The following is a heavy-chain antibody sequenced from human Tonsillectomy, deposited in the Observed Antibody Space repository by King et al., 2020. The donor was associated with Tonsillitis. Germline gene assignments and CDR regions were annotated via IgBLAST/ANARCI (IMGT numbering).Heavy chain of an antibody. D-gene: IGHD3-22*01. CDR2: ISGSGGST. J-gene: IGHJ6*02. CDR3: AKGTHYDSSGYYYKYYYYGMDV. CDR1: GFTFSSYA. V-gene: IGHV3-23*04. Sequence: VQLVESGGGLVQPGGSLRLSCAASGFTFSSYAMSWVRQAPGKGLEWVSAISGSGGSTYYADSVKGRFTISRDDSKNTLYLQMNSLRADDTAVYYCAKGTHYDSSGYYYKYYYYGMDVWGQGTTVTVSS.